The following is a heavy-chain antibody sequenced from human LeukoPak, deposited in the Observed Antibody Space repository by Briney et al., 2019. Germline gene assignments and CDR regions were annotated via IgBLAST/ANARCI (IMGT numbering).Heavy chain of an antibody. J-gene: IGHJ6*03. CDR1: GFIVSSNY. CDR3: ARGNGSGRLRNYYYYYMDV. Sequence: PGGSLRLSCAASGFIVSSNYMSWVRQAPGKGLEWVSVTYSGGSTYYADSVKGRFTISRDNSKNTLYLRMNSLRAEDTAVYYCARGNGSGRLRNYYYYYMDVWGTGTTVTVSS. D-gene: IGHD6-19*01. V-gene: IGHV3-53*01. CDR2: TYSGGST.